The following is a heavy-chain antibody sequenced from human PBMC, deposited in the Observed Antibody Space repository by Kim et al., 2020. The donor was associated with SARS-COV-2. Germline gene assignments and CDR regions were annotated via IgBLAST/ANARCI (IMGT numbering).Heavy chain of an antibody. J-gene: IGHJ3*02. Sequence: GESLKISCKGSGYSFPSYWIGWVRQMPGKGLESMGIIYPGDSDTRYNPSFQGQVTISADKSISTASLQWSSLKASDSAMYYCARAVTGTRSSAFDIWGQGTMVIVSS. CDR2: IYPGDSDT. CDR1: GYSFPSYW. CDR3: ARAVTGTRSSAFDI. V-gene: IGHV5-51*01. D-gene: IGHD6-19*01.